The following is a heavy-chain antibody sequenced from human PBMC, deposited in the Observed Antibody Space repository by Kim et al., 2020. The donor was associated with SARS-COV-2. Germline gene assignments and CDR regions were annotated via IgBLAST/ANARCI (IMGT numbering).Heavy chain of an antibody. V-gene: IGHV3-9*02. CDR1: GPNSFDHA. Sequence: SLRLSCVVAGPNSFDHAMHWVRQGPGKSLEWVAGIYWNSGVTGYADSVKGRFTVSRDNARNSVFLHMDSLRTEDTALYYCIKDVWSGGAEVWGQGPTV. CDR2: IYWNSGVT. J-gene: IGHJ6*02. D-gene: IGHD2-21*01. CDR3: IKDVWSGGAEV.